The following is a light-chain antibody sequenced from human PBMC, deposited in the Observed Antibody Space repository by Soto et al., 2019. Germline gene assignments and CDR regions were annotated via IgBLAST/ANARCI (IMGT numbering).Light chain of an antibody. Sequence: DIQMTQSPSSLSASVGERVTITCRASQGIRNDLGWYQQKPGKAPTRLIYAASSLQRGVPSRFSGSGSGTEFTLTMRSLQPEDCETDYCLRHNSDPFTVGGGTKVEIK. CDR3: LRHNSDPFT. J-gene: IGKJ4*01. CDR2: AAS. CDR1: QGIRND. V-gene: IGKV1-17*01.